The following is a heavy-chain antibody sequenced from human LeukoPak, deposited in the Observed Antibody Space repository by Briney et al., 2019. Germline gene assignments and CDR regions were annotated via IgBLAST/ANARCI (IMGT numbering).Heavy chain of an antibody. Sequence: PGGSLRLSCAASGFTFSSYWMSWVRQAPGKGLEWVANIKQDGSEKYYVDSVKGRFTISRDNAKNSLYLQMNSVRAEDTAVYYCARDLDIVATAFGMDVWGQGTTVTVSS. CDR3: ARDLDIVATAFGMDV. CDR2: IKQDGSEK. V-gene: IGHV3-7*01. D-gene: IGHD5-12*01. J-gene: IGHJ6*02. CDR1: GFTFSSYW.